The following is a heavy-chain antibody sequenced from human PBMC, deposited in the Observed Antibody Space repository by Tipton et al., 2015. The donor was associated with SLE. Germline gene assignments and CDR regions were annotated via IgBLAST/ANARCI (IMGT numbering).Heavy chain of an antibody. Sequence: TLSLTCTVSGGSISSSSYYWGWIRQPPGKGLEWIGSIYYSGSTYYNPSLKSRVTISVDTSKNQFSLKLSSVTAADTAVYYCARDFRLAVDYWGQGTLVTVSS. D-gene: IGHD6-19*01. J-gene: IGHJ4*02. CDR1: GGSISSSSYY. CDR3: ARDFRLAVDY. V-gene: IGHV4-39*07. CDR2: IYYSGST.